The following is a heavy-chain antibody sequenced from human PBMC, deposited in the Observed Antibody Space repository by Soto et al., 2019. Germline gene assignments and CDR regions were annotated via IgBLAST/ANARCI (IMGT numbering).Heavy chain of an antibody. CDR2: ISYDGSNK. CDR1: GFTFSSYG. Sequence: QVQLVESGGGVVQPGRSLRLSCAASGFTFSSYGMHWVRQAPGKGLEWVAVISYDGSNKYYADSVKGRFTISRDNSKNTLYLQMNSLRAEDTAVYYCAKNAPSSYGETTIDYWGQGTLVTVSS. V-gene: IGHV3-30*18. D-gene: IGHD4-17*01. J-gene: IGHJ4*02. CDR3: AKNAPSSYGETTIDY.